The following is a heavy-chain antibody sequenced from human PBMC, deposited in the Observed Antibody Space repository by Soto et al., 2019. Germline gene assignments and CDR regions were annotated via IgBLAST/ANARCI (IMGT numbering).Heavy chain of an antibody. V-gene: IGHV4-59*12. J-gene: IGHJ4*02. Sequence: TSETLSLTCTVSGGSIRSDYWSWIRQPPGKRLEWMGDIYYSGSTNYNASLKTRVTISVDTSKNQFSLKLISVTAADTAIYFCESLVYETRLHYMYFDFWGQGNLVTVSS. CDR2: IYYSGST. D-gene: IGHD3-10*01. CDR3: ESLVYETRLHYMYFDF. CDR1: GGSIRSDY.